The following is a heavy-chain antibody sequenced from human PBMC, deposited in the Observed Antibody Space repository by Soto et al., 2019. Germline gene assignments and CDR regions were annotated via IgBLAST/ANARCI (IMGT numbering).Heavy chain of an antibody. Sequence: SETLSLTCAVYGGSFSGYYWSWIRQPPGKGLEWIGEINHSGSTNYNPSLKSRVTISVDTSKNQFSLKLSSVTAADTAVYYCARSIYDFWSGYYFPLDYWGQGTLVTVSS. CDR1: GGSFSGYY. D-gene: IGHD3-3*01. V-gene: IGHV4-34*01. J-gene: IGHJ4*02. CDR2: INHSGST. CDR3: ARSIYDFWSGYYFPLDY.